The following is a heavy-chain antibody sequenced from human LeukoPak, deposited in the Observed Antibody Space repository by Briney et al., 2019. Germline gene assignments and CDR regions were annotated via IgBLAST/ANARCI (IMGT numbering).Heavy chain of an antibody. V-gene: IGHV1-18*01. CDR1: GYTFTSYG. Sequence: ASVKVSCKASGYTFTSYGISWVRQAPGQGLEWMGWISAYNGNTNYAQKLQGRVTMTTDTSTSTAYMELRSLRSEDTAVYYCATLHYDFWSGWYYYYMDVWGKGTTVTVSS. J-gene: IGHJ6*03. CDR3: ATLHYDFWSGWYYYYMDV. D-gene: IGHD3-3*01. CDR2: ISAYNGNT.